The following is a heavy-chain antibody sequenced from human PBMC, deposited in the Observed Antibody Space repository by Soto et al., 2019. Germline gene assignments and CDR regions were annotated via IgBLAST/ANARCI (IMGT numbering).Heavy chain of an antibody. D-gene: IGHD3-3*01. CDR3: ARGREIFGAVTPFEY. V-gene: IGHV4-38-2*01. CDR1: GYSISSGYY. Sequence: KTSETLSLTCAVSGYSISSGYYWGWLRQPPGKGLEWIGSIYHGGSTYYNPSLNSRVTLSIDMTNNHVSLILNSVTAADTAVYYCARGREIFGAVTPFEYWGQGTQVTVSS. J-gene: IGHJ4*02. CDR2: IYHGGST.